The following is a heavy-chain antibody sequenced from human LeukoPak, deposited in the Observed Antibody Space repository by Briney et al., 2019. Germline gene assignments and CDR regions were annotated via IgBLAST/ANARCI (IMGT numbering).Heavy chain of an antibody. J-gene: IGHJ4*02. Sequence: SETLSLTCTVSGDSISNTIYYWAWIRQPPGKRLEWIGTIHYTGSTYYNPSLQSRLTVSVDTSRSQFSLELSSVTAADTAVYYCARRRPYSGGYYFDYWGQGTLVTVSS. CDR2: IHYTGST. CDR1: GDSISNTIYY. CDR3: ARRRPYSGGYYFDY. D-gene: IGHD1-26*01. V-gene: IGHV4-39*01.